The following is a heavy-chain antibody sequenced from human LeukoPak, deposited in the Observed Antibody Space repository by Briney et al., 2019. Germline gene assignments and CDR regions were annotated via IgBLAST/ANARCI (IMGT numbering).Heavy chain of an antibody. D-gene: IGHD4-17*01. V-gene: IGHV3-11*06. CDR3: ARVTLYAESALDY. J-gene: IGHJ4*02. CDR2: ISGSSSYT. CDR1: GCTFSDYY. Sequence: SGGSLRLSCAASGCTFSDYYMSWIRQAPGKGLEWVSYISGSSSYTIYADSVKGRFTISRDNAKNSLYLQMNSLRAEDTAVYYCARVTLYAESALDYWGQGTLVTVSS.